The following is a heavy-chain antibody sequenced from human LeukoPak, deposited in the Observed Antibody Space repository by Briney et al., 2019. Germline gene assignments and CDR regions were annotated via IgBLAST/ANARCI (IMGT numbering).Heavy chain of an antibody. CDR2: IYYSGST. V-gene: IGHV4-61*01. Sequence: SETLSLTCTVSGYSISSGYYWGWIRQPPGKGLEWIGYIYYSGSTNYNPSLKSRISISVDTSKNQFSLKLSSVTAADTAVYYCARARYYYDPLDYWGQGTLVTVSS. J-gene: IGHJ4*02. CDR1: GYSISSGYY. CDR3: ARARYYYDPLDY. D-gene: IGHD3-22*01.